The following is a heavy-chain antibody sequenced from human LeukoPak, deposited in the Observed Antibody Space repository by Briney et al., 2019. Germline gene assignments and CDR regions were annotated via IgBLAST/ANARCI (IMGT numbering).Heavy chain of an antibody. CDR2: ISSSSSYI. Sequence: GGSLRLSCAASGFTFSSYSMNWVRQAPGKGLEWVSSISSSSSYIYYADSVKGRFTISRDNAKNSLYLQMNSLRAEDTAVYYCAKDIYGRYSPRGIWGQGTLVTVSS. V-gene: IGHV3-21*01. CDR1: GFTFSSYS. J-gene: IGHJ4*02. D-gene: IGHD5-18*01. CDR3: AKDIYGRYSPRGI.